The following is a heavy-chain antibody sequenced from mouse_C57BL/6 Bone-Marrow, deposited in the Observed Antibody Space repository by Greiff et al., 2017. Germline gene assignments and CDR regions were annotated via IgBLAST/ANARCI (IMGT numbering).Heavy chain of an antibody. CDR3: ARSDGSSSWFAY. Sequence: QVQLQQPGAELVKPGASVKLSCKASGYTFTSYWMHWVKQRPGRGLEWLGRIDPNSGGTKYNEKFKSKATLTVDPPSSTAYMQLSSLTSEDSAVYYCARSDGSSSWFAYWGQGTLVTVSA. CDR1: GYTFTSYW. J-gene: IGHJ3*01. D-gene: IGHD1-1*01. CDR2: IDPNSGGT. V-gene: IGHV1-72*01.